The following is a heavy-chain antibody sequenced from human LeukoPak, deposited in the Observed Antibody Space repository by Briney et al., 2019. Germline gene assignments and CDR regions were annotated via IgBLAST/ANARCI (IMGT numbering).Heavy chain of an antibody. CDR3: MRGRYGTLDY. CDR2: IYYSGST. CDR1: GGSIGPNY. V-gene: IGHV4-59*01. Sequence: KPSETLSLTCTVSGGSIGPNYCSWIRQPPGKGLEWIGYIYYSGSTNYNPSLKSRVTVSADTSKNQFSLKLTSVTAADTAVYYCMRGRYGTLDYWGQGTLVTVSS. J-gene: IGHJ4*02. D-gene: IGHD1-1*01.